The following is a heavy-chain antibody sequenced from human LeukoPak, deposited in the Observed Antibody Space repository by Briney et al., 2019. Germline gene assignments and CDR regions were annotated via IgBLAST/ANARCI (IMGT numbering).Heavy chain of an antibody. D-gene: IGHD5-18*01. V-gene: IGHV3-30*18. J-gene: IGHJ4*02. Sequence: GGSLRLSCAASGFTFSSFRIHSVRQAPGKGLDWVAVISYDGSNKYYADSVKGRFTISRDNSKNTLFPQMNSLRAEDTAVYYCAKGSNRGVDTIDYWGQGTLVTVSS. CDR3: AKGSNRGVDTIDY. CDR1: GFTFSSFR. CDR2: ISYDGSNK.